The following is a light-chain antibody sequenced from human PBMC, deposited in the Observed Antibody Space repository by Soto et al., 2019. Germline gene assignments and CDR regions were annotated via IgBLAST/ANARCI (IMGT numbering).Light chain of an antibody. CDR1: STDVGYSKL. CDR2: EGS. J-gene: IGLJ3*02. Sequence: QSALTQPASVSGSPGQSITISCTGTSTDVGYSKLVSWYQQYPGKAPKLMIYEGSQRPSGVSTRFSGSKSGNTASLTISGLQAEDEADYYCCSYATTSTWVFGGGTKLTVL. V-gene: IGLV2-23*01. CDR3: CSYATTSTWV.